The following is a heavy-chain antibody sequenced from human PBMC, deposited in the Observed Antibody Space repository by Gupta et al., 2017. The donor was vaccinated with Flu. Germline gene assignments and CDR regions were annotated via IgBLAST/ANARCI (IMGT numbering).Heavy chain of an antibody. Sequence: EVQLVESGGGLVKPGGSLRLSCAASGFTFSSYSMNWVRQAPGKGLEWVSSISSSSSYIYYADSVKGRFTISRDNAKNSLYLQMNSLRAEDTAVYYCARGPTITIFGVGPRYNWFDPWGQGTLVTVSS. CDR1: GFTFSSYS. J-gene: IGHJ5*02. CDR2: ISSSSSYI. D-gene: IGHD3-3*01. V-gene: IGHV3-21*01. CDR3: ARGPTITIFGVGPRYNWFDP.